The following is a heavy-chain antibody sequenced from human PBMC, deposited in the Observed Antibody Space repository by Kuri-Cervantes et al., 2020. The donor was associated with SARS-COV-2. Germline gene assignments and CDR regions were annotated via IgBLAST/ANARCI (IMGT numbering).Heavy chain of an antibody. CDR3: ARGEGGSGSYGMDV. J-gene: IGHJ6*02. Sequence: ASVTVSCKASGYTFTTYGISWVRQAPGQGLEWMGWISANNGDTDYGQKLQGRVTMTTDTSTSTAYMELRSLRSDDTAVYYCARGEGGSGSYGMDVWGQGTTVTVSS. D-gene: IGHD3-16*01. V-gene: IGHV1-18*01. CDR1: GYTFTTYG. CDR2: ISANNGDT.